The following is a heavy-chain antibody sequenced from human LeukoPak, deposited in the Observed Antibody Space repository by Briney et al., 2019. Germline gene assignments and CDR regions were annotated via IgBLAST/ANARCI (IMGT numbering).Heavy chain of an antibody. V-gene: IGHV3-23*01. CDR2: ISDSGGST. J-gene: IGHJ3*02. D-gene: IGHD6-13*01. CDR1: GITLSNYG. CDR3: ARGHSAHAFDI. Sequence: GGSLRLPCAVSGITLSNYGMSWVRQAPGKGLEWVAGISDSGGSTNYADSVKGRFTISRDNPKNSLYLQMNSLRAEDTAVYYCARGHSAHAFDIWGQGTMVTVSS.